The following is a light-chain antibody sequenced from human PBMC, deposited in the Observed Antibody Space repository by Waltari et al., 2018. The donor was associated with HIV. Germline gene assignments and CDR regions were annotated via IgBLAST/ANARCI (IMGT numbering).Light chain of an antibody. CDR1: TLHKTF. J-gene: IGLJ2*01. V-gene: IGLV3-25*03. CDR2: KDN. Sequence: DEVTQTPSVSVSPGQTARITCSGTTLHKTFVYWYQQKPGQAPVVVIYKDNERPSGIPERFSGSSSGTRATLTISGVQAEDEADYYCQSADSSGTSFGGGTKLTVL. CDR3: QSADSSGTS.